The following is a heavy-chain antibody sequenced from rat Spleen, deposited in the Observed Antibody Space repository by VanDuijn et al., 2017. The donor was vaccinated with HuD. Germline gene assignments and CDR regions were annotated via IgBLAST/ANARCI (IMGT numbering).Heavy chain of an antibody. CDR2: ISTNGGST. V-gene: IGHV5-46*01. J-gene: IGHJ4*01. CDR3: TRAIYTTDYYYAKGYYVMDA. D-gene: IGHD1-6*01. CDR1: GFTFSSFP. Sequence: EVQLVESGGGLVQLGRSMKLSCVASGFTFSSFPMAWVRQAPTKGLEWVATISTNGGSTYYRDSVKGRFTISRDKAKSTLYLQMNSLRSEDTATYYCTRAIYTTDYYYAKGYYVMDAWGQGASVTVSS.